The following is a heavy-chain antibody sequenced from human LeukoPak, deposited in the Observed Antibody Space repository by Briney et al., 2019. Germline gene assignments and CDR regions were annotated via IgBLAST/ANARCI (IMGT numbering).Heavy chain of an antibody. Sequence: SETMSLTCTVSVGSDSSCYWSWVRQSPGRGLEWIGYVYDRGRTNYDPALQSRVTKSLDTSENHFSLKLSSVTAAVTAVYYCAREANSPTARYWYFDLWGRGTQVTVSS. CDR1: VGSDSSCY. D-gene: IGHD2-21*01. CDR3: AREANSPTARYWYFDL. J-gene: IGHJ2*01. V-gene: IGHV4-59*02. CDR2: VYDRGRT.